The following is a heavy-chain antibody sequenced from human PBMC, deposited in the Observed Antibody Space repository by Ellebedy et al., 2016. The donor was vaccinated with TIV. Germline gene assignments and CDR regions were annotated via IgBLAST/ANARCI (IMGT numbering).Heavy chain of an antibody. CDR1: GGTFSSYA. D-gene: IGHD5-24*01. J-gene: IGHJ4*02. CDR2: IIPIFDTT. CDR3: VREMEASGTISFAY. Sequence: AASVKVSCKASGGTFSSYAISWVRQAPGQGLEWMGGIIPIFDTTNYAQNFQGRVTITADESTSTAFMELRSLRFDDTAVYYCVREMEASGTISFAYWGQGTLVTVSS. V-gene: IGHV1-69*13.